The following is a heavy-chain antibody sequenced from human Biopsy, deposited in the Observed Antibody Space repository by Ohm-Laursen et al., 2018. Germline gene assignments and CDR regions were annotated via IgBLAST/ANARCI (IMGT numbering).Heavy chain of an antibody. CDR3: GEALLPTGWPSFDY. J-gene: IGHJ4*02. CDR2: IYSGGNT. Sequence: SDTLSLTCTLSGYSIIPSGPENWSWIRQPPGQGLQYIGFIYSGGNTNYNPSLRSRVTMSVDTSKNQFSLRLNPVTAADTAVYYCGEALLPTGWPSFDYGGQEILVTVSS. V-gene: IGHV4-61*01. D-gene: IGHD6-19*01. CDR1: GYSIIPSGPEN.